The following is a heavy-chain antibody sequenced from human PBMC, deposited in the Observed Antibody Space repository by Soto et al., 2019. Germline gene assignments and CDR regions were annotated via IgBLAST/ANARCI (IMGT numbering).Heavy chain of an antibody. Sequence: SETLSLTCTVSGGSISSYYWSWIRQPPGKGLEWIGYIYYSGSTNYNPSLKSRVTISVDTSKNQFSLKLSSVTAADTAVYYCARVTDFGPLADYYYMDVWGKGTTVTVSS. CDR2: IYYSGST. J-gene: IGHJ6*03. CDR1: GGSISSYY. D-gene: IGHD3-3*01. V-gene: IGHV4-59*01. CDR3: ARVTDFGPLADYYYMDV.